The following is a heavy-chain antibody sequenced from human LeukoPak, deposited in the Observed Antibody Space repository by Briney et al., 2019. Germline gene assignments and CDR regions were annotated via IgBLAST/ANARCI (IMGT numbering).Heavy chain of an antibody. J-gene: IGHJ4*02. D-gene: IGHD3-3*01. CDR1: GYTFTGYY. Sequence: ASVKVSCTASGYTFTGYYMHWVRQALGQGLEWMGWINPNSGGTNYAQKFQGRVTMTRDTSISTAYMELSRLRSDDTAVYYCASGGERFLEWLFVFDYWGQGTLVTVSS. CDR2: INPNSGGT. CDR3: ASGGERFLEWLFVFDY. V-gene: IGHV1-2*02.